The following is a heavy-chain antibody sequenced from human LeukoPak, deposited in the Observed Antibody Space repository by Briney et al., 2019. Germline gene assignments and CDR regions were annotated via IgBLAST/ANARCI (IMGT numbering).Heavy chain of an antibody. CDR3: ARGDIVVVPADL. CDR2: ISAYNGNT. Sequence: ASVKVSCKASGYTFTSYGIRWVPQAPGQGLEWMGWISAYNGNTNYAQKLQGRVTMTTDTSTSTAYMELRSLRSDDTSVYYCARGDIVVVPADLWGRGTLVTVSS. V-gene: IGHV1-18*01. D-gene: IGHD2-2*01. CDR1: GYTFTSYG. J-gene: IGHJ2*01.